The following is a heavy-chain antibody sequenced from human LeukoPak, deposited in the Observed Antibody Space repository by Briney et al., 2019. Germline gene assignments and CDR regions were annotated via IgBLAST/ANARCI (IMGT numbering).Heavy chain of an antibody. CDR2: INTNTGNP. CDR1: GYTFTSNA. Sequence: ASGKVSCKASGYTFTSNAINWVRQAPGQGLEWMGWINTNTGNPTYAQGFTGRFVFSLDTSVSTAYLQISSLKAEDTAVYYCARGDRYASPSEAYYFDYWGQGTLVTVSS. D-gene: IGHD5-18*01. CDR3: ARGDRYASPSEAYYFDY. J-gene: IGHJ4*02. V-gene: IGHV7-4-1*02.